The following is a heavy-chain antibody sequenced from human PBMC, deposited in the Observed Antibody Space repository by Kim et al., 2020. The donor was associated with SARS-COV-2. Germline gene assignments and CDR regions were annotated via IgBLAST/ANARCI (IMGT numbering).Heavy chain of an antibody. D-gene: IGHD1-26*01. CDR2: ISSSSSYI. V-gene: IGHV3-21*01. Sequence: GGSLRLSCAASGFTFSSYSMNWVRQAPGKGLEWVSSISSSSSYIYYADSVKGRFTISRDNAKNSLYLQMNSLRAEDTAVYYCARDPLLPFGVRTDTTNYFDYWGQGTLVTVSS. J-gene: IGHJ4*02. CDR1: GFTFSSYS. CDR3: ARDPLLPFGVRTDTTNYFDY.